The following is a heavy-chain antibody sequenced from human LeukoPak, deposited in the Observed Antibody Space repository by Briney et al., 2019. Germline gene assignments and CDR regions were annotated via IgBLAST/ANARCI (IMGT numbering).Heavy chain of an antibody. D-gene: IGHD2-2*02. V-gene: IGHV3-23*01. CDR2: IITTGGVT. Sequence: GGSLRLSCAASAFTFSSYSMNWVRQAPGKGLEWVSSIITTGGVTDYADSVKGRFTISRDNSRNTLYMQMNSLRAEDTAVYYCAKTSRRLCSSSSCYTLDSWGQGALVTVSS. J-gene: IGHJ4*02. CDR3: AKTSRRLCSSSSCYTLDS. CDR1: AFTFSSYS.